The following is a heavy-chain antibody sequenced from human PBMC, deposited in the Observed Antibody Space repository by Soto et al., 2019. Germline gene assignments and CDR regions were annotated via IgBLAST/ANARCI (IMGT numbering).Heavy chain of an antibody. J-gene: IGHJ4*02. V-gene: IGHV4-34*01. CDR2: INHSGST. CDR1: GGSISSYY. Sequence: PSETLSLTCTVSGGSISSYYWSWIRQPPGKGLEWIGEINHSGSTNYNPSLKSRVTISVDTSKNQFSLKLSSVTAADTAVYYCARAPRGNYGSTSYFDYWGQGTLVTVSS. D-gene: IGHD3-10*01. CDR3: ARAPRGNYGSTSYFDY.